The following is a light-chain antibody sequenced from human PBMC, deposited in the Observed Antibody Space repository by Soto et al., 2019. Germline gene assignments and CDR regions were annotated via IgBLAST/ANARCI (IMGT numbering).Light chain of an antibody. CDR1: QSVSINF. J-gene: IGKJ4*01. CDR2: AAS. CDR3: QQYGTSPLT. Sequence: EIVLTQSPGTLSLSPGERATLSCRASQSVSINFLAWYQQKPGQAPGLLIYAASSRATGIPDRFSGSGSGSDFTLTISRLEPEDFALYYCQQYGTSPLTFGGGTRVEVK. V-gene: IGKV3-20*01.